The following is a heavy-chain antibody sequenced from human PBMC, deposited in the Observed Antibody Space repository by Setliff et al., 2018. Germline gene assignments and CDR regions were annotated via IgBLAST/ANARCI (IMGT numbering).Heavy chain of an antibody. CDR3: ARAGRNNYDSSGYYYDLCYYNYMDV. CDR2: ISAYNGNT. D-gene: IGHD3-22*01. Sequence: GASVKVSCKASGYTFSRYGISWVRQAPGQGLEWMGWISAYNGNTNYAQKLQGRVTMTTDTSTSTAYMELRSLRSDDTAVYYCARAGRNNYDSSGYYYDLCYYNYMDVWGKGTTVTVSS. CDR1: GYTFSRYG. V-gene: IGHV1-18*01. J-gene: IGHJ6*03.